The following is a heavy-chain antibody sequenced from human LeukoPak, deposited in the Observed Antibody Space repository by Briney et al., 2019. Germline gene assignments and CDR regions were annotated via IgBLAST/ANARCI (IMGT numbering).Heavy chain of an antibody. Sequence: KPSETLSLTCTVSGGSISSSSYYWGWIRQPPGKGLEWIGSIYYSGSTYYNPSLKSRVTISVDTSKNQFSLKLSSVTAADTAVYYCASQIRLASRLLWFDPWGQGTLVTVSS. CDR1: GGSISSSSYY. D-gene: IGHD5-12*01. V-gene: IGHV4-39*01. CDR3: ASQIRLASRLLWFDP. J-gene: IGHJ5*02. CDR2: IYYSGST.